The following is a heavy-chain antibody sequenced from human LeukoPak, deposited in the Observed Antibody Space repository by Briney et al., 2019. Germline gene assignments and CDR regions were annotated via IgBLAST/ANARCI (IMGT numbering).Heavy chain of an antibody. CDR1: GFAFSSYR. J-gene: IGHJ4*02. V-gene: IGHV3-21*01. D-gene: IGHD1-26*01. Sequence: GGSLRLSCAASGFAFSSYRMTWVPHAPGRGLEWVSSISSSSSYIYYADSVKGRFTISRDNAKNSLYLQMNSLRAEDTAVYYCARDIDSGWGQGTLVTVSS. CDR2: ISSSSSYI. CDR3: ARDIDSG.